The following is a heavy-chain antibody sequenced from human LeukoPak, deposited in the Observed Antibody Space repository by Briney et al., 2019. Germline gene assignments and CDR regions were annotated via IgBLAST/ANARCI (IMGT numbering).Heavy chain of an antibody. CDR1: GGSISSSSYY. J-gene: IGHJ4*02. V-gene: IGHV4-39*01. Sequence: PSDTLSLTCTVSGGSISSSSYYWGWIRQPPGKGLEWIGSLYYSGSTYYNPSLKSRVTISVDTSKNQFSLKLSSMTAADTAVYYCARHARGYDLDYFDYWGQGTLVTVSS. CDR2: LYYSGST. D-gene: IGHD5-12*01. CDR3: ARHARGYDLDYFDY.